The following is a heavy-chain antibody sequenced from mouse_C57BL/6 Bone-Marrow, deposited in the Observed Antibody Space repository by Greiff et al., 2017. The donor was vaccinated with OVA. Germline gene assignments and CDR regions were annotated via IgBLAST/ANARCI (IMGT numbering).Heavy chain of an antibody. V-gene: IGHV5-4*01. D-gene: IGHD2-4*01. CDR2: ISDGGSYT. J-gene: IGHJ2*01. CDR1: GFTFSSYA. Sequence: EVKVEESGGGLVKPGGSLKLSCAASGFTFSSYAMSWVRQTPEKRLEWVATISDGGSYTYYPDNVKGRFTISRDNAKNNLYLQMSHLKSEDTAMYYCARDRFTMITTLDYWGQGTTLTVSS. CDR3: ARDRFTMITTLDY.